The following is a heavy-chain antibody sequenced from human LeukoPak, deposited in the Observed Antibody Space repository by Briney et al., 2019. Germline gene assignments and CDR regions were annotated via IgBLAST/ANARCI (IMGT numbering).Heavy chain of an antibody. CDR3: ARVIHRSYDFWSGKYGMDV. CDR1: GYTFTSYY. V-gene: IGHV1-46*01. Sequence: ASVKVSCKASGYTFTSYYMHWVRQAPGQGLEWMGIINPSGGSTSYAQKFQGRVTMTRDTSTSTVYMELSSLRSEDTAVYYCARVIHRSYDFWSGKYGMDVWGQGTTVTVSS. J-gene: IGHJ6*02. D-gene: IGHD3-3*01. CDR2: INPSGGST.